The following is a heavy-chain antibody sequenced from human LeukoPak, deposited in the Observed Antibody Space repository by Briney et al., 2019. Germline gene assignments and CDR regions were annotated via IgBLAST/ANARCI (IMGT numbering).Heavy chain of an antibody. J-gene: IGHJ6*02. CDR1: GGSISSSNW. V-gene: IGHV4-4*02. Sequence: PSETLSLTCAVSGGSISSSNWWSWVRQPPGKGLEWIGEIYHSGSTNHNPSLKSRVTISVDKSKNQFSLKLSSVTAADTAVYYCARVSDYYYYGMDVWGQGTTVTVSS. CDR3: ARVSDYYYYGMDV. CDR2: IYHSGST.